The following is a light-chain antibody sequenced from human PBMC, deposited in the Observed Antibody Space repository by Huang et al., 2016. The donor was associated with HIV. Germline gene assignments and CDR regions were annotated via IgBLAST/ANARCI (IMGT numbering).Light chain of an antibody. J-gene: IGKJ1*01. CDR3: QQYYTSPQT. CDR2: WAS. CDR1: HSVLSSATNKNY. V-gene: IGKV4-1*01. Sequence: DIVMTQSPDSLAVSLGEAATLTCRSSHSVLSSATNKNYLAWFQQKSGQSPKLLIFWASTREAGVPDRFSASGSGTHFTLTINNVKTEDVAIYYCQQYYTSPQTFGPGTRVEI.